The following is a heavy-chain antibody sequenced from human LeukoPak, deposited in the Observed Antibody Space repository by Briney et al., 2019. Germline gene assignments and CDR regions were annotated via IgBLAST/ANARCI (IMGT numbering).Heavy chain of an antibody. CDR1: GYTFTGYY. D-gene: IGHD4-4*01. V-gene: IGHV1-2*02. CDR2: INPNSGGT. J-gene: IGHJ6*02. CDR3: ARVPIRTVTTLGDYGMDV. Sequence: GASVKVSCKASGYTFTGYYMHWVRQAPGQGLEWMGWINPNSGGTNYAQKFQGRVTMTRDTSISTAYMELSRLRSDDTAVYYCARVPIRTVTTLGDYGMDVWGQGTTVTVSS.